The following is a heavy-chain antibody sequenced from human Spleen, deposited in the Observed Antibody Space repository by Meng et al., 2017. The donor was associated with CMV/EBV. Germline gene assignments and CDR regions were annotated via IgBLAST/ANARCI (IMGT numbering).Heavy chain of an antibody. CDR3: TRLPSSPLFPYAMDL. Sequence: GGSLILSCAASGFTFSSYAMHRVRQAPGKGLEWVAVISYDGSNKYYADSVKGRFTISRDNAKNMLYLQMNSLRAEDTAVYFCTRLPSSPLFPYAMDLWGQGATVTVSS. J-gene: IGHJ6*02. CDR2: ISYDGSNK. V-gene: IGHV3-30*04. CDR1: GFTFSSYA.